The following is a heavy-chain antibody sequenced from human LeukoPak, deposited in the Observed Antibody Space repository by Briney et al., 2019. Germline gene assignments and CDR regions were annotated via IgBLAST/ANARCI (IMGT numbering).Heavy chain of an antibody. CDR3: ARDLYCSGGSCYSTKAVWFDP. J-gene: IGHJ5*02. V-gene: IGHV1-69*04. CDR1: GGTFSSYA. Sequence: ASVKVSCKASGGTFSSYAISWVRQAPGQGLEWMGRIIPILGIANYAQKFQGRVTITADKSTSTAYMELSSLRFEDTAVYYCARDLYCSGGSCYSTKAVWFDPWGQGTLVTVSS. CDR2: IIPILGIA. D-gene: IGHD2-15*01.